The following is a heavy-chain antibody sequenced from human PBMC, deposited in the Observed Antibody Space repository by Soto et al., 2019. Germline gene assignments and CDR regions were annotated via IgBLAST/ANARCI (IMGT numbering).Heavy chain of an antibody. D-gene: IGHD3-22*01. J-gene: IGHJ4*01. Sequence: WGSLVLSCASSVFNFSVLSMDWVRQAPGKGLEWVSSVTSSPSSMFYADSVNGRFTISRDDAKDSPFLQMNSLRADDTAVYYCAREADFATSGYVLDYWGLGTMVTVSS. CDR1: VFNFSVLS. CDR2: VTSSPSSM. CDR3: AREADFATSGYVLDY. V-gene: IGHV3-21*01.